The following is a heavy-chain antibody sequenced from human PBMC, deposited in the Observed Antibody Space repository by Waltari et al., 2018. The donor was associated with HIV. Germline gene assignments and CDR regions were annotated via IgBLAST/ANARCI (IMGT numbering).Heavy chain of an antibody. D-gene: IGHD3-3*01. V-gene: IGHV1-69*01. J-gene: IGHJ5*02. CDR3: ARDKAHNDVWSGYVS. Sequence: QVQLVQSGAEVKKPGSSVKVSCKSSGGTVSSYAVSGVRQAPGQGVEWMGGISPLFGTVHYAQKFQGRVTITADGATSTVYMVLSSLRSEDAAVYYCARDKAHNDVWSGYVSWGQGTLVTVSS. CDR2: ISPLFGTV. CDR1: GGTVSSYA.